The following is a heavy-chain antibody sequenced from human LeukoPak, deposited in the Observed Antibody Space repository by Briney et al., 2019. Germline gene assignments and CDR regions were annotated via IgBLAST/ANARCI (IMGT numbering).Heavy chain of an antibody. Sequence: SETLSLTCTVSGGSISSYYWSWIRQPAGKGLEWIGRIYTSGSTNYNPSLKSRVTMSVDTSKNQFSLKLSSVTAADTAVYYCAREVDIVAANYYYYYMDVWGKGTTVTISS. CDR1: GGSISSYY. V-gene: IGHV4-4*07. CDR3: AREVDIVAANYYYYYMDV. CDR2: IYTSGST. D-gene: IGHD5-12*01. J-gene: IGHJ6*03.